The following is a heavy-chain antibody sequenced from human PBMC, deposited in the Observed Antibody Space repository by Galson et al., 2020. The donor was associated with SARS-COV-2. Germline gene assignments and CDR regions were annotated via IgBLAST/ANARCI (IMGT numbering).Heavy chain of an antibody. J-gene: IGHJ5*02. CDR2: IDWDDDK. CDR1: GFSLSTTGMC. V-gene: IGHV2-70*11. CDR3: ARGYWGCSRASCYRPWFDP. D-gene: IGHD2-2*01. Sequence: ESGPTLVKPTQTLTLTCTFSGFSLSTTGMCVSWIRQPPGKALEWLARIDWDDDKYYSTSLKNRLTISKDTSKNQVVLTMTNMDPVDTATYHCARGYWGCSRASCYRPWFDPWGQGTLVTVSS.